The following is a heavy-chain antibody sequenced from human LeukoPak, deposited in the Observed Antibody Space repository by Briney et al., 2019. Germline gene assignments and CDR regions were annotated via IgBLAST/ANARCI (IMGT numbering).Heavy chain of an antibody. V-gene: IGHV4-59*08. CDR2: IYYSGST. Sequence: SETLSLTCTVSGGSISSYYWSWIRQPPGKGLEWIGYIYYSGSTNYNPSLKSRVTISVDTSKNQFSQKLSSVTAADTAVYYCARGLWFGELTLDYWGQGTLVTVSS. CDR1: GGSISSYY. J-gene: IGHJ4*02. CDR3: ARGLWFGELTLDY. D-gene: IGHD3-10*01.